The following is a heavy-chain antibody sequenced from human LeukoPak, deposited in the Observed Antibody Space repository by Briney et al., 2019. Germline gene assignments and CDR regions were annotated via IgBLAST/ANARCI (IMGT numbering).Heavy chain of an antibody. J-gene: IGHJ4*02. D-gene: IGHD2-15*01. CDR1: GFTFSSYE. V-gene: IGHV3-23*01. CDR2: ISAGATNT. CDR3: GKGKAVVGAAGPDY. Sequence: GGSLRLSXAASGFTFSSYEMNWVRQAPGKGLEWVSSISAGATNTYYAGSVKGRFTISRDNSKNTLYLQMNSLRAEDTAIHYCGKGKAVVGAAGPDYWGQGTLVTVSS.